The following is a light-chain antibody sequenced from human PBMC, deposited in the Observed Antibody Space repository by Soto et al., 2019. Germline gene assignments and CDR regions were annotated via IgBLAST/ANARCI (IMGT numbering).Light chain of an antibody. J-gene: IGLJ1*01. CDR1: SANIGNNF. CDR3: VAWDDSLSGLV. CDR2: STD. V-gene: IGLV1-47*02. Sequence: SVLTRPPSASGTPGRRVVSACSGTSANIGNNFVCWYQHLPGMAPKLLIYSTDQRPSGVPDRFSGSKSGTSASLAISGLRSEDEADYYCVAWDDSLSGLVFGTGTKVTV.